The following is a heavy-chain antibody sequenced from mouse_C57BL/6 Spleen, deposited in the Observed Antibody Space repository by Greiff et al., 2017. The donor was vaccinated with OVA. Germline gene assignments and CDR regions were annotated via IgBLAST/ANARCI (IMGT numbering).Heavy chain of an antibody. CDR2: IYPRDGST. CDR3: ARGTTGGRFAY. D-gene: IGHD1-1*01. Sequence: VKLQESGPELVKPGASVKLSCKASGYTFTSYDINWVKQRPGQGLEWIGWIYPRDGSTKYNEKFKGKATLTVDTSSSTAYMELHSLTSEDSAVYFCARGTTGGRFAYWGQGTLVTVSA. V-gene: IGHV1-85*01. J-gene: IGHJ3*01. CDR1: GYTFTSYD.